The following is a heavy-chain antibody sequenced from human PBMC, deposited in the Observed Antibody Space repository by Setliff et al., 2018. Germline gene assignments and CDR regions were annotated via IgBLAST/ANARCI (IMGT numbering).Heavy chain of an antibody. V-gene: IGHV3-23*01. CDR1: GFSFSSYA. J-gene: IGHJ4*02. CDR2: IFGSGDNT. D-gene: IGHD5-18*01. CDR3: ATMDWIELSRYFKY. Sequence: GGSLRLSCAASGFSFSSYAMSWVRQAPGKGLVLCSKIFGSGDNTYYADSVKGRFTISRDNSKNTLYLQMTSLRAEDTATYFCATMDWIELSRYFKYWGQGSLVTVSS.